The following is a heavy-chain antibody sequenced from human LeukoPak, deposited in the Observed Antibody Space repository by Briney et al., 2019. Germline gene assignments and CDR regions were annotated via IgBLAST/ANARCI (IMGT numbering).Heavy chain of an antibody. CDR3: AKGVRSGYDRLDY. J-gene: IGHJ4*02. D-gene: IGHD5-12*01. CDR2: ISYDGLNK. CDR1: GFTFSNYG. Sequence: GGSLRLSCAASGFTFSNYGIHWVRRAPGKGLEWVAVISYDGLNKNHADSVKGRFAISRDNSRNTLSLQMNSLRVEDTAVYYCAKGVRSGYDRLDYWGQGALVTVSS. V-gene: IGHV3-30*18.